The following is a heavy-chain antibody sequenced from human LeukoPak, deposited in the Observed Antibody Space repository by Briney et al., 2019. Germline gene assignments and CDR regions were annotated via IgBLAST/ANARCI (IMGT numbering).Heavy chain of an antibody. CDR2: IGTAGDT. D-gene: IGHD3-22*01. CDR3: ARMNRITMTFDY. J-gene: IGHJ4*02. V-gene: IGHV3-13*01. CDR1: GFTFSSYD. Sequence: GGSLRLSCAASGFTFSSYDMHWVRQATGKGLEWVSAIGTAGDTYYPGSVKGRFTISRENAKNSLYLQKNSLRAGDTAVYYCARMNRITMTFDYWGQGTLVTVSS.